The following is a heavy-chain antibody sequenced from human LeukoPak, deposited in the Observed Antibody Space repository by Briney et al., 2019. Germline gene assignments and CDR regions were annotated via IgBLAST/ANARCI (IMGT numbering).Heavy chain of an antibody. J-gene: IGHJ4*02. V-gene: IGHV3-7*01. CDR1: GFTFRTYW. D-gene: IGHD1-26*01. CDR3: ARGRLGANDY. CDR2: IKQDGSEK. Sequence: PGGSLRLSCAASGFTFRTYWMSWVRQAPGKGVEGVANIKQDGSEKYYVDSVKGRFTISRDNAKNSLYLQMNSLRVEDTAVYYCARGRLGANDYWGQGTLVTVSS.